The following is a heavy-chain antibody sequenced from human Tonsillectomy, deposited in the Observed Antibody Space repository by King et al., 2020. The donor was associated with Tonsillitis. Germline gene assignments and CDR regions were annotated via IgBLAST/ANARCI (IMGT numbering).Heavy chain of an antibody. CDR2: IRFDGSDK. CDR3: AKDRVGKYFYYYYGMDV. Sequence: VQLVESGGGVVQPGGSLRLSCAASGFTFNNYGMHWVRQAPGKGLDWVAFIRFDGSDKYYADSVQGRFTISRDNSKNMLYLQMNSLRAEDTALYYCAKDRVGKYFYYYYGMDVWGQGTTVTVSS. J-gene: IGHJ6*02. CDR1: GFTFNNYG. V-gene: IGHV3-30*02. D-gene: IGHD3-16*01.